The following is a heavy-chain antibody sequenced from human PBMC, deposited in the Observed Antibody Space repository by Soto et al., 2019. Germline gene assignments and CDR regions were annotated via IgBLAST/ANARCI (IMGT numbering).Heavy chain of an antibody. CDR2: MNPYTGKT. J-gene: IGHJ4*02. V-gene: IGHV1-8*02. Sequence: RASVKVSCKASGYTFTTCDIHWVRQAPGRGLEWMGWMNPYTGKTGNAQRFQGRVTMTRDTSISTAYMEVSSLRDEDTAVYYCAKLTAAWGQGTLVTVSS. CDR1: GYTFTTCD. CDR3: AKLTAA. D-gene: IGHD6-13*01.